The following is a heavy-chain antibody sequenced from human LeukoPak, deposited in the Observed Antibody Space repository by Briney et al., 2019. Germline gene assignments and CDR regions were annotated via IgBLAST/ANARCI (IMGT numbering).Heavy chain of an antibody. J-gene: IGHJ4*02. D-gene: IGHD3-22*01. CDR3: ARPPHYYDTSGYSV. CDR2: VSNIETT. CDR1: GDSISSYY. Sequence: SETLSLTCAVYGDSISSYYWSWLRQPPGKRLEWIGYVSNIETTNYNPSLKSRVTISVDTSKNQFSLRLNSVTAADTAVYYCARPPHYYDTSGYSVWGQGTLVTVSS. V-gene: IGHV4-59*01.